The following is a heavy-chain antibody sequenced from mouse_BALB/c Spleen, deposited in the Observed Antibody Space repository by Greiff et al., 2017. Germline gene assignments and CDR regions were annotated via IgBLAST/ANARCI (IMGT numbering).Heavy chain of an antibody. CDR2: ISSGGST. Sequence: EVQVVESGGGLVKPGGSLKLSCAASGFTFSSYAMSWVRQTPEKRLEWVASISSGGSTYYPDSVKGRFTISRDNARNILYLQMSSLRSEDTAMYYCARGGYYGRGWYFDVWGAGTTVTVSS. J-gene: IGHJ1*01. D-gene: IGHD1-1*01. CDR3: ARGGYYGRGWYFDV. V-gene: IGHV5-6-5*01. CDR1: GFTFSSYA.